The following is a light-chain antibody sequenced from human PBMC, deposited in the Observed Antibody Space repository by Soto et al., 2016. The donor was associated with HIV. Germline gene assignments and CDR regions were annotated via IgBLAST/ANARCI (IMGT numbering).Light chain of an antibody. CDR2: KAS. CDR1: QSIGNTW. V-gene: IGKV1-5*03. J-gene: IGKJ1*01. CDR3: QHYNNYPWT. Sequence: DIQMTQSPSTLSASVGDRVTITCRASQSIGNTWLAWYQQKPGKAPKFLIYKASSLESGVPSRFSGSGSGTEFTLTISSLQADDFATYYCQHYNNYPWTFGQGTKVEIK.